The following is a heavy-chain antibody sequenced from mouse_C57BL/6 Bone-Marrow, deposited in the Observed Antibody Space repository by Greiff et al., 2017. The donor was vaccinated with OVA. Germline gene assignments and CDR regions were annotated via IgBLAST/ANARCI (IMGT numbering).Heavy chain of an antibody. J-gene: IGHJ3*01. D-gene: IGHD1-3*01. Sequence: QVQLKESGAELARPGASVKMSCKASGYTFTSYTMHWVKQRPGQGLEWIGYINPSSGYTKYNQKFKDKATLTADKSSITAYMQLSSLTSEDSAVYYCARESISWFAYWGQGTLVTVSA. CDR1: GYTFTSYT. CDR2: INPSSGYT. CDR3: ARESISWFAY. V-gene: IGHV1-4*01.